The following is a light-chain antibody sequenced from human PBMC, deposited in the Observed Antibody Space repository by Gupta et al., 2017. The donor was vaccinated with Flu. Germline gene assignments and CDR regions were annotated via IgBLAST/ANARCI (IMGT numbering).Light chain of an antibody. CDR3: QQYYGTPFT. CDR2: WAS. CDR1: QNLLYNSNNKNY. Sequence: DIVMTQSPDSLGVSLGERATINCKSSQNLLYNSNNKNYIAWFQQKPGQPPKLIIYWASTRQSGVPDRFSGSGSGTDFTLTISSLQAEDVAVYYCQQYYGTPFTFGPGTKVDIK. J-gene: IGKJ3*01. V-gene: IGKV4-1*01.